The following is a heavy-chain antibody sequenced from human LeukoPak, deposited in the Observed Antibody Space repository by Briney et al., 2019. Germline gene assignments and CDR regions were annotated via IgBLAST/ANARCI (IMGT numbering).Heavy chain of an antibody. CDR2: INHSGST. CDR1: GGSFSGYY. Sequence: SETLSLTCAVYGGSFSGYYWSWIRQPPGKGLEWIGEINHSGSTNYNPSIKSRVTISVDTSKNQFSLKLSSGTAADTAVYYCARGRYYYDSSGYYPSYYYYYMDVWGKGTTVTVSS. D-gene: IGHD3-22*01. CDR3: ARGRYYYDSSGYYPSYYYYYMDV. V-gene: IGHV4-34*01. J-gene: IGHJ6*03.